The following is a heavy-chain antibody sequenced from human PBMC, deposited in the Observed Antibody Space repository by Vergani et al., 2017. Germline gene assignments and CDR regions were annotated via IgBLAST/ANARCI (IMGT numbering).Heavy chain of an antibody. D-gene: IGHD3-10*01. J-gene: IGHJ6*02. CDR3: ARGYYYGSGSYYNRDYYYYYGMDV. Sequence: QVQLVQSGAEVKKPGSSVKVSCKASGGTFSSYAISWVRQAPGQGLEWMGGIIPIFGTANYAQKFQGRVTITADESTSTAYMELSSLRSEDTAVYYCARGYYYGSGSYYNRDYYYYYGMDVWGQGTTVTVSS. CDR2: IIPIFGTA. V-gene: IGHV1-69*01. CDR1: GGTFSSYA.